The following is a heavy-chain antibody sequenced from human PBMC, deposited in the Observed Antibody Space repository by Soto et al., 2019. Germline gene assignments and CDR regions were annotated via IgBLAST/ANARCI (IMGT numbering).Heavy chain of an antibody. J-gene: IGHJ6*02. CDR1: GFTFSSYG. CDR3: AKDRVVLVPAASMDV. D-gene: IGHD2-2*01. V-gene: IGHV3-30*18. CDR2: ISYDGSNK. Sequence: QPGGSLRLSCAASGFTFSSYGMHWVRQAPGKGLEWVAVISYDGSNKYYADSVKGRFTISRDNSKNTLYLQMNSLRAEDTAVYYCAKDRVVLVPAASMDVWGQGTTVTVSS.